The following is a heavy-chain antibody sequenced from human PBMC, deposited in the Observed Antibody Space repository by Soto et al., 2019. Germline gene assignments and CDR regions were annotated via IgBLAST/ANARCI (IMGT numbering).Heavy chain of an antibody. J-gene: IGHJ6*02. CDR2: TRNKANSYTT. D-gene: IGHD3-10*01. Sequence: RLSCAASGFTFSDHYMDWVRQAPGKGLEWVGRTRNKANSYTTEYAASVKGRFAISRDDSKNSLYLQMNSLKTEDTAVYYCARGYGSGSYYYYYYGMDVWRQGTTVTVSS. CDR1: GFTFSDHY. V-gene: IGHV3-72*01. CDR3: ARGYGSGSYYYYYYGMDV.